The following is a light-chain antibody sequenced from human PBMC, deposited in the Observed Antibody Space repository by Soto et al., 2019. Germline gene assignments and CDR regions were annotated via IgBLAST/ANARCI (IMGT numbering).Light chain of an antibody. CDR1: QSISSN. V-gene: IGKV3-15*01. CDR2: GAF. Sequence: IVMTQSPATLSVSPGERATLSCRASQSISSNLAWYQQKNGQTPRLLIYGAFTRAAGIPARFSGSGSGTDFTLTISSLQSEDFAVYYCQQYNNWPPFSFGPGTKVDI. CDR3: QQYNNWPPFS. J-gene: IGKJ3*01.